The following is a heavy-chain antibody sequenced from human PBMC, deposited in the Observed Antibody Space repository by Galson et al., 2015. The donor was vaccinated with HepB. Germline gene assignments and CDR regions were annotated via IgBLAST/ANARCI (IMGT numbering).Heavy chain of an antibody. D-gene: IGHD1-1*01. CDR2: ISSSSSYI. V-gene: IGHV3-21*01. CDR1: GFTFSSYS. Sequence: SLRLSCAASGFTFSSYSMNWVRQAPGKGLEWVSSISSSSSYIYYADSVKGRFTISRDNAKNSLYLQMNSLRAEDTAVYYCARDANWITETFVDYWGQGTLVTVSS. CDR3: ARDANWITETFVDY. J-gene: IGHJ4*02.